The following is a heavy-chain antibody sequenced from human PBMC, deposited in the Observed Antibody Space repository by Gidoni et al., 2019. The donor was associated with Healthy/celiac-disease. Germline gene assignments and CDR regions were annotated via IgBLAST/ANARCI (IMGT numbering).Heavy chain of an antibody. J-gene: IGHJ4*02. Sequence: EVQLLESGGGLVQPGGSLRRSCAASGFTFSSYAMSWVRQAPGKGLEWVSAISGSGGSTYYADSVKGRFTISRDNSKNTLYLQMNSLRAEDTAVYYCAKGPDSSGYLYYFDYWGQGTLVTVSS. CDR1: GFTFSSYA. CDR2: ISGSGGST. CDR3: AKGPDSSGYLYYFDY. V-gene: IGHV3-23*01. D-gene: IGHD3-22*01.